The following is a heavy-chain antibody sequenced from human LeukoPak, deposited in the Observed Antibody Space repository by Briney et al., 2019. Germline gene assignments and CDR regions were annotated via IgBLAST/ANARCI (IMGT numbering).Heavy chain of an antibody. CDR2: IYYSGST. Sequence: SETLSLTCTVSGGSISSYYWNWIRQPPGKGLEWIGYIYYSGSTNYNPSLKSRVTISVDTSKNQFSLKLSSVTAADTAVYYCARARMATKRTDFDYWGQGTLVTVSS. J-gene: IGHJ4*02. CDR1: GGSISSYY. CDR3: ARARMATKRTDFDY. V-gene: IGHV4-59*01. D-gene: IGHD5-24*01.